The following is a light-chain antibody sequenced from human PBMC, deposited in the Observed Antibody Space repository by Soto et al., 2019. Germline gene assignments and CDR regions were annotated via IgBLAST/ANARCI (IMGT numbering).Light chain of an antibody. CDR3: QSSDGNNMV. Sequence: NFMLTQPHSVSESPGKTVTISCTGSSGSIASGYVQWYQQRPGSAPTTPIYEDNQRPAGVPERFSGSIDSSSNSASLTISGLRPEDEADYYCQSSDGNNMVFGGGTKLTVL. V-gene: IGLV6-57*02. CDR1: SGSIASGY. CDR2: EDN. J-gene: IGLJ2*01.